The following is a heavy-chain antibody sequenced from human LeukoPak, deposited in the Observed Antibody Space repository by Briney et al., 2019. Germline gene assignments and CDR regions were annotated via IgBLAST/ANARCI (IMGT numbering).Heavy chain of an antibody. J-gene: IGHJ6*03. CDR1: GGTFSSYA. V-gene: IGHV1-69*05. CDR2: IIPIFGTA. Sequence: SVKVSCKASGGTFSSYAISWVRRAPGQGLEWMGGIIPIFGTANYAQKFQGRVTITTDESTSTAYMGLSSLRSEDTAVYYCARASRGGSSWPYYYYYMDVWGKGTTVTVSS. CDR3: ARASRGGSSWPYYYYYMDV. D-gene: IGHD6-13*01.